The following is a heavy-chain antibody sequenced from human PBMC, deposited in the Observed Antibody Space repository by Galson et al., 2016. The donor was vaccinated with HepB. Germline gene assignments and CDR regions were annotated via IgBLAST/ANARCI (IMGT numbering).Heavy chain of an antibody. D-gene: IGHD1-14*01. CDR2: ISLSGDST. V-gene: IGHV3-23*01. CDR1: GFNFSRFA. J-gene: IGHJ4*02. CDR3: ARYKVGVNSLDC. Sequence: SLRLSCAASGFNFSRFAMSWVRQAPGKGLEWVSGISLSGDSTDYAESVAGRFTISRDNSKRVLNLQMNSLRAGDTAHYFCARYKVGVNSLDCWGQGTLVTVSS.